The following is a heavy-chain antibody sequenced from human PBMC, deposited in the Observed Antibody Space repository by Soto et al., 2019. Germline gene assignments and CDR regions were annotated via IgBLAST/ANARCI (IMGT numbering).Heavy chain of an antibody. V-gene: IGHV3-23*01. CDR1: GFTFSSYA. CDR2: ISGSGGST. CDR3: AKDARRIAARPEALDY. J-gene: IGHJ4*02. Sequence: EVQLLESGGGLVQPGGSLRLSCAASGFTFSSYAMSWVRQAPGKGLEWVSAISGSGGSTYYADSVKGRFTISRDNSNNTLYLQMNRLSAGDTAVYYCAKDARRIAARPEALDYWGQGTLVTVSS. D-gene: IGHD6-6*01.